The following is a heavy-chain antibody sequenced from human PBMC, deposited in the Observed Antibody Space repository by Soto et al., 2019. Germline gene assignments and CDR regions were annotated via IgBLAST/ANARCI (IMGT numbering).Heavy chain of an antibody. CDR3: AITAMINRDSSTSFDY. D-gene: IGHD5-18*01. CDR1: GLSFSNVW. J-gene: IGHJ4*02. Sequence: PGGALRVSCAAAGLSFSNVWMTWVRQAPGKGLEWVGLIKSKSDVETADVAAPVKARFTISRDDSKNTVFLEMNSLKSEDTALYYCAITAMINRDSSTSFDYWGRGTQVTGSS. CDR2: IKSKSDVETA. V-gene: IGHV3-15*01.